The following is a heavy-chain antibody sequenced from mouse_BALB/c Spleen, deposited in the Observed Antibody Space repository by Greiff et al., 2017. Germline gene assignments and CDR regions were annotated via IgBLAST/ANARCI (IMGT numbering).Heavy chain of an antibody. J-gene: IGHJ2*01. CDR3: ARERAYGNYEESPDY. CDR1: GYTFTSYV. CDR2: INPYNDGT. Sequence: EVQLQQSGPELVKPGASVKMSCKASGYTFTSYVMHWVKQKPGQGLEWIGYINPYNDGTKYNEKFKGKATLTSDKSSSTAYMELSSLTSEDSAVYYCARERAYGNYEESPDYWGQGTTLTGSS. D-gene: IGHD2-1*01. V-gene: IGHV1-14*01.